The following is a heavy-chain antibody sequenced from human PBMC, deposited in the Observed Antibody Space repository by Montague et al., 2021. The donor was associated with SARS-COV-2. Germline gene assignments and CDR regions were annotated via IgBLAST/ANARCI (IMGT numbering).Heavy chain of an antibody. CDR3: ARDWAGGLRHVFDI. CDR2: IYDTGST. Sequence: SETRSLTCTVSGXSISSGYYWAWIRQPPGKGLEWIGSIYDTGSTYYNPALKSRVTISMDTSNNQLSLQLHSVPTADTAVYYCARDWAGGLRHVFDIRGQGTMVSVSA. J-gene: IGHJ3*02. D-gene: IGHD2-15*01. V-gene: IGHV4-38-2*02. CDR1: GXSISSGYY.